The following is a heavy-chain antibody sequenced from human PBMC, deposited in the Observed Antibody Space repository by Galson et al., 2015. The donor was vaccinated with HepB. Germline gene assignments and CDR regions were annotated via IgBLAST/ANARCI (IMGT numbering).Heavy chain of an antibody. CDR3: ARDGSSFHPTWFDP. CDR2: ISSSSSYI. Sequence: SLRLSCAASGFTFSSYSMNWVRQAPGKGLEWVSSISSSSSYIYYADSVKGRFTISRDNAKNSLYLQMNSLRAEDTAVYYCARDGSSFHPTWFDPWGQGTLVTVSS. D-gene: IGHD2-2*01. CDR1: GFTFSSYS. J-gene: IGHJ5*02. V-gene: IGHV3-21*01.